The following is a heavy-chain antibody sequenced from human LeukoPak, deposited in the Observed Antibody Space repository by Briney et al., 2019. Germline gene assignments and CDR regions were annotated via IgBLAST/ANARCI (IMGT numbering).Heavy chain of an antibody. CDR2: TSSSSSYI. V-gene: IGHV3-21*01. CDR3: ARGGSSSSGAGY. Sequence: GGSLRLSCAASGFTFSSYSMNWVRQAPGKGLEWVSSTSSSSSYIYYADSVKGRFTISRDNAKNSLYLQMNSLRAEDTAVYYCARGGSSSSGAGYWGQGTLVTVSS. D-gene: IGHD6-6*01. J-gene: IGHJ4*02. CDR1: GFTFSSYS.